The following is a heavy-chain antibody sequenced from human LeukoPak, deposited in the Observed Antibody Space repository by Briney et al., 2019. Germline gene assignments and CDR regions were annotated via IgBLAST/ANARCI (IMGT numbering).Heavy chain of an antibody. CDR3: AKNGVYCDVHCPADF. J-gene: IGHJ4*02. Sequence: PGGSLRLSCAASGFTFSNYGMNWVRQAPGKGLEWVAVIWSDGRNKYYAESVKGRFTISRDDSKNTLYLQTNSLRADDTAIYYCAKNGVYCDVHCPADFWGQGTLVTVSS. CDR1: GFTFSNYG. CDR2: IWSDGRNK. D-gene: IGHD2-21*02. V-gene: IGHV3-33*06.